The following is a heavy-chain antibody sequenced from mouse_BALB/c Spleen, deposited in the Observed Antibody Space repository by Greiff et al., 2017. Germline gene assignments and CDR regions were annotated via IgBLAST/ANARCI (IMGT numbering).Heavy chain of an antibody. CDR3: ARGEITPFAY. Sequence: EVKLQESGGGLVKPGGSLKLSCAASGFTFSSYAMSWVRQTPEKRLEWVASISSGGSTYYPDSVKGRFTISRDNARNILYLQMSSLRSEDTAMYYCARGEITPFAYWGQGTLVTVSA. D-gene: IGHD2-4*01. V-gene: IGHV5-6-5*01. J-gene: IGHJ3*01. CDR2: ISSGGST. CDR1: GFTFSSYA.